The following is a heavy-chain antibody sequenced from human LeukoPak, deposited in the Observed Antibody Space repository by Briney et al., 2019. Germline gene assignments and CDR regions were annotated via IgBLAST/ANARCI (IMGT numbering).Heavy chain of an antibody. CDR2: ISSSGSTI. CDR1: GFTFSDYY. V-gene: IGHV3-11*01. CDR3: ARVGGAMVTFAAGYYYGMDV. J-gene: IGHJ6*02. Sequence: GGSLRLSCAASGFTFSDYYMSWIRQAPGKGLEWVSYISSSGSTIYYADSVKGRFTISRDNAKNSLYLQMNSLRAEDTAVYYCARVGGAMVTFAAGYYYGMDVWGQGTTVTVSS. D-gene: IGHD5-18*01.